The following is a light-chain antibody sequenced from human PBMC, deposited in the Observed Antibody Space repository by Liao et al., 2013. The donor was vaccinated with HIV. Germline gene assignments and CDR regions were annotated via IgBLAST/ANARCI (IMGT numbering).Light chain of an antibody. J-gene: IGLJ2*01. CDR2: KDT. V-gene: IGLV3-25*03. CDR3: QTWDNTFVA. CDR1: ALPKQY. Sequence: SYELTQPPSVSVSPGQTARITCSGDALPKQYAYWYQQKPGQAPVLVIYKDTERPSGIPERFSGSSSGTTVTLTISGVQAEDEADYYCQTWDNTFVAFGGGTRLSVV.